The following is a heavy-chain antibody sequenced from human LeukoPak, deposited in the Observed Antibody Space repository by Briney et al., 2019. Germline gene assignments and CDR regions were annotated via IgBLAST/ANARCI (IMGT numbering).Heavy chain of an antibody. V-gene: IGHV1-18*01. CDR3: ARVSYSYGRYYMDV. CDR1: GYTFTSYG. D-gene: IGHD5-18*01. CDR2: ISAYNGNT. J-gene: IGHJ6*03. Sequence: GASVKVSCKASGYTFTSYGISWVRQAPGQGLEWMGWISAYNGNTNYAQKLQGRVTMTTDTSTSTAYMELRSLRSDDTAVYYCARVSYSYGRYYMDVWGKGTTVTISS.